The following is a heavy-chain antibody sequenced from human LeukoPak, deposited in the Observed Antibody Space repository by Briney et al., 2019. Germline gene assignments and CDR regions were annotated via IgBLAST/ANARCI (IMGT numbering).Heavy chain of an antibody. CDR1: GFTFSGSA. J-gene: IGHJ3*02. D-gene: IGHD2-2*02. CDR3: TRLLYDRPVCDFDI. Sequence: GGSLRLSCAASGFTFSGSAIHWVRQPSGKWMVCVVCIRSKDESYTTIYAEAEEGRFITSTDESNNMTYTNLKSLTTVETAVYYCTRLLYDRPVCDFDIWGQGTMVTVSS. V-gene: IGHV3-73*01. CDR2: IRSKDESYTT.